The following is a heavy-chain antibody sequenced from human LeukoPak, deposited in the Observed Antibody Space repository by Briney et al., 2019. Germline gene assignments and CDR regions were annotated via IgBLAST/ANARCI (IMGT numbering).Heavy chain of an antibody. V-gene: IGHV3-21*01. CDR2: ISSSSSYI. Sequence: PGGSLRLSCAASGFTFSSYSMNWVRRAPGKGLEWVSSISSSSSYIYYVDSVKGRFTISRDNAKNSLYLQMNSLRAEDTAVYYCARITRSDYDSSGFFDYWGQGTLVTVSS. J-gene: IGHJ4*02. CDR1: GFTFSSYS. D-gene: IGHD3-22*01. CDR3: ARITRSDYDSSGFFDY.